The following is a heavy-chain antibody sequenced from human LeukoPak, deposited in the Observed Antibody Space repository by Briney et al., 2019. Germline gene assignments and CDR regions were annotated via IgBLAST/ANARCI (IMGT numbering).Heavy chain of an antibody. J-gene: IGHJ3*02. V-gene: IGHV1-69*06. Sequence: SVKVSCKASGGTFSSYAISWVRQAPGQGLEWMGGIIPIFGTANYAQKFQGRVTITADKSTSTAYMELSSLRSEDTAVYYCASPLYGSSWYNAFDIWGQGTMVTVSS. CDR3: ASPLYGSSWYNAFDI. CDR1: GGTFSSYA. CDR2: IIPIFGTA. D-gene: IGHD6-13*01.